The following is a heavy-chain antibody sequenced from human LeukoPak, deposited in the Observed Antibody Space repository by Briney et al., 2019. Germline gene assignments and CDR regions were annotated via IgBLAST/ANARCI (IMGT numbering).Heavy chain of an antibody. CDR1: GFSFRSHG. Sequence: PGGSLRLSCVASGFSFRSHGMHWVRQAPGKGPEWLAVISYDGANRYYADSLEGRFNISRDQSKNIVYLHMTALRPEDTAVYFCAKAYTYGPPPFPDWGQGTRVTVSS. D-gene: IGHD5-18*01. CDR2: ISYDGANR. CDR3: AKAYTYGPPPFPD. V-gene: IGHV3-30*18. J-gene: IGHJ4*02.